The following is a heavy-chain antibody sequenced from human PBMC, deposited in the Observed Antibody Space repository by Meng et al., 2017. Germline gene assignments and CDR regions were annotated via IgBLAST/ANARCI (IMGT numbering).Heavy chain of an antibody. CDR1: GGTFSSYA. V-gene: IGHV1-69*01. Sequence: VERLQSWAEGKKPGSSVKVSCKASGGTFSSYAISWVRQAPGQGLEWMGGIIPIFGTANYAQKFQGRVTITADESTSTAYMELSSLRSEDTAVYYCARALKHYYDSSGYRVGYFDYWGQGTLVTVSS. J-gene: IGHJ4*02. CDR2: IIPIFGTA. D-gene: IGHD3-22*01. CDR3: ARALKHYYDSSGYRVGYFDY.